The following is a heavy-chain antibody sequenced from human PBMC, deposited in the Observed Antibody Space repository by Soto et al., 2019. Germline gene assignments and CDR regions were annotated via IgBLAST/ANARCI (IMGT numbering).Heavy chain of an antibody. CDR1: GFTFNNYA. CDR2: ISVSGANT. Sequence: DVQLLDSGGGLVQPGGSLSLSCEASGFTFNNYALSWVGQAPGKGLEWVSTISVSGANTYYADSVKGRFTISRDDSKNTLYLQMNSLGAEDTAVYYCAKDLGLGVIAGYPHDCWGQGTLVTVSS. J-gene: IGHJ4*02. V-gene: IGHV3-23*01. D-gene: IGHD3-9*01. CDR3: AKDLGLGVIAGYPHDC.